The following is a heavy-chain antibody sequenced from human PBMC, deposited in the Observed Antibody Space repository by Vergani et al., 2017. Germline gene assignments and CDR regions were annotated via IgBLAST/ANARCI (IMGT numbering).Heavy chain of an antibody. D-gene: IGHD3-3*01. CDR3: ARDRAYYDLWSGYFY. Sequence: EVQLVESGGGLVQPGGSLRLSCAASGFTFSSYWMSWVRQAPGKGLEWVANIKQDGSEKYYVDSVKGRFTISRDNAKNSLYLQMNSLRAEDTAVYYCARDRAYYDLWSGYFYWGQGTLVTVSS. J-gene: IGHJ4*02. CDR1: GFTFSSYW. CDR2: IKQDGSEK. V-gene: IGHV3-7*01.